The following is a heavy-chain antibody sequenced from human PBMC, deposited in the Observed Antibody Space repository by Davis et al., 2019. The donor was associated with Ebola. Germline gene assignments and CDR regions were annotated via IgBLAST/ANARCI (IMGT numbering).Heavy chain of an antibody. J-gene: IGHJ4*02. D-gene: IGHD4-17*01. Sequence: RESLKISCKGSGYSFTAYWIGWVRQMPGKGLEWMGMFYPGDSDIRYSPSFQGQVTISADKSISTAYLQWSSLKASDTAMYYCARQKDYGDYARDYWGQGTPVTVSS. CDR1: GYSFTAYW. CDR2: FYPGDSDI. CDR3: ARQKDYGDYARDY. V-gene: IGHV5-51*01.